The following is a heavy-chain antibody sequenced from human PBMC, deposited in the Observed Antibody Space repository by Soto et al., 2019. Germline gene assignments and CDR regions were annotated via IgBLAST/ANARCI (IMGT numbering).Heavy chain of an antibody. CDR3: ASHPHGYCSGGSCYAIGDV. D-gene: IGHD2-15*01. J-gene: IGHJ6*02. V-gene: IGHV1-69*01. Sequence: FSSYAISWVRQAPGQGLEWMGGIIPIFGTANYAQKFQGRVTITADESTSTAYMELSSLRSEDTAVYYCASHPHGYCSGGSCYAIGDVWGQGTTVTVSS. CDR1: FSSYA. CDR2: IIPIFGTA.